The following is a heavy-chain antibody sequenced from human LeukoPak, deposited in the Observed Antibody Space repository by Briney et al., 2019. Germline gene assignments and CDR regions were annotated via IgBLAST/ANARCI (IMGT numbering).Heavy chain of an antibody. D-gene: IGHD5-18*01. J-gene: IGHJ4*02. CDR1: GGSFSGYY. Sequence: SETLSLTCAVYGGSFSGYYWSWIRQPPGKGLGWIGDMNHSGITNYNPSLQSRVTISVDTSKNQFSLKLSSVPAADTAVYYCATAGDTAMVTHVDYWGQGTLVTVSS. CDR3: ATAGDTAMVTHVDY. V-gene: IGHV4-34*01. CDR2: MNHSGIT.